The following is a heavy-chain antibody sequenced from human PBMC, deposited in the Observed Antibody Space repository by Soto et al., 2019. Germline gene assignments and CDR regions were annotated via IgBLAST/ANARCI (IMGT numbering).Heavy chain of an antibody. CDR2: IDPSDSHI. D-gene: IGHD6-13*01. J-gene: IGHJ5*02. CDR3: ARSRVASGVAAFDP. CDR1: GYIFINYW. Sequence: PGESLKISCKGSGYIFINYWITWVRHMPGKGLEWMGRIDPSDSHINYSPSFEGHVTISVDRSIRTAYLQLRNLRASDTAMYYCARSRVASGVAAFDPWGQGTLVTVS. V-gene: IGHV5-10-1*01.